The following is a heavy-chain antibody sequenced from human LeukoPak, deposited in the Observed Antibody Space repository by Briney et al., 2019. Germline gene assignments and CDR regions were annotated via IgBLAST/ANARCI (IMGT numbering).Heavy chain of an antibody. J-gene: IGHJ4*02. CDR3: ARDGYGSGSYYLYPFDY. CDR1: GFTFSSYS. V-gene: IGHV3-21*01. CDR2: ISSSSSYI. D-gene: IGHD3-10*01. Sequence: PGGSLRLSCAASGFTFSSYSMNWVRQAPGKGLEWVPSISSSSSYIYYADSVKGRFTITRDNAKNSLYLQMNSLRAEDTAVYYCARDGYGSGSYYLYPFDYWGQGTLVTVSS.